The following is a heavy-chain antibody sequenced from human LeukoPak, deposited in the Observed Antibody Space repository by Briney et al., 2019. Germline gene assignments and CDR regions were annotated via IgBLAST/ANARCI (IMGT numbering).Heavy chain of an antibody. CDR2: ISYDGSNK. Sequence: GGSLRLSCAASGFTFSSYSMNWVRQAPGKGLEWVAVISYDGSNKYYADSVKGRFTISRDNSKNTLYLQMNSLRAEDTAVYYCARDRDYGMDVWGQGTTVTVSS. CDR1: GFTFSSYS. V-gene: IGHV3-30*03. J-gene: IGHJ6*02. CDR3: ARDRDYGMDV.